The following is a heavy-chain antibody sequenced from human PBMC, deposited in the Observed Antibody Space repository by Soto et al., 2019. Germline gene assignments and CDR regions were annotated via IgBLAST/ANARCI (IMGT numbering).Heavy chain of an antibody. J-gene: IGHJ4*02. CDR3: ARGHRLTTFHY. CDR2: INHSGST. D-gene: IGHD4-17*01. Sequence: SETLSLTCAVYGGSFSGYYWSWIRQPPGKGLEWIGEINHSGSTNYNPSLKSRVTISVDTSKNQFSLKLSSVTAADTAVYYCARGHRLTTFHYWGQGTLVTVSS. CDR1: GGSFSGYY. V-gene: IGHV4-34*01.